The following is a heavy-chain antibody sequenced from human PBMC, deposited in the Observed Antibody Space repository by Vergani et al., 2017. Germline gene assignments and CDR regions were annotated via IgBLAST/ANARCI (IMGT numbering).Heavy chain of an antibody. CDR3: ERMAYCGGDCYLDY. Sequence: QLQLQESGPGLVKPSEILSLTCTVSCGSISSRSYYWGWTRQPPGKGLEWIGSLYYSGSTYYNPSHKRRVTISVDMSKNQFSLKLSPVSAADTAVYYCERMAYCGGDCYLDYWGQGTLVTVTS. CDR2: LYYSGST. V-gene: IGHV4-39*01. CDR1: CGSISSRSYY. D-gene: IGHD2-21*02. J-gene: IGHJ4*02.